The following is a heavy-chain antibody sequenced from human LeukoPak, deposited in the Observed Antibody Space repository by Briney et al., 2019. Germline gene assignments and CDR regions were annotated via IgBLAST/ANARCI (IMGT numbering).Heavy chain of an antibody. J-gene: IGHJ4*02. CDR2: ISSSSSYI. CDR1: GFTFSSYS. CDR3: ASEHSGNYYRPFDY. Sequence: GGSLRLSCAASGFTFSSYSMNWVRQAPGEGLEWVSSISSSSSYIYYADSVKGRFTISRDNAKTSLYLQMNSLRAEDTAVYYCASEHSGNYYRPFDYWGQGTPVTVSS. V-gene: IGHV3-21*01. D-gene: IGHD1-26*01.